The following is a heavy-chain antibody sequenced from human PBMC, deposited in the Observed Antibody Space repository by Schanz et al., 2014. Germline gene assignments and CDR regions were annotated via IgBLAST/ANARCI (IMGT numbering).Heavy chain of an antibody. CDR2: IWYDGSNK. V-gene: IGHV3-33*01. CDR3: ARDHTTESYYSAGPPIDY. D-gene: IGHD1-26*01. CDR1: GFTFSSYG. J-gene: IGHJ4*02. Sequence: VQLVASGGGLVQPGGSLRLSCAASGFTFSSYGMHWVRQAPGKGLEWVAVIWYDGSNKYYADSVKGRFTISRDNSKNTLFLQMNSLRAEDTAVYYCARDHTTESYYSAGPPIDYWGQGTLVTVSS.